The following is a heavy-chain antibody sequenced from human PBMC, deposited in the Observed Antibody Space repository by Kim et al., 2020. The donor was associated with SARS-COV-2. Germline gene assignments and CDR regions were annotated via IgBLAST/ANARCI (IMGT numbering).Heavy chain of an antibody. CDR2: ISWDGGST. D-gene: IGHD6-19*01. Sequence: GGSLRLSCAASGFTFDDYTMHWVRQAPGKGLEWVSLISWDGGSTYYADSVKGRFTISRDNSKNSLYLQMNSLRTEDTALYYCAKDIDSDWSWALDYWGQGTLVTVSS. CDR3: AKDIDSDWSWALDY. CDR1: GFTFDDYT. J-gene: IGHJ4*02. V-gene: IGHV3-43*01.